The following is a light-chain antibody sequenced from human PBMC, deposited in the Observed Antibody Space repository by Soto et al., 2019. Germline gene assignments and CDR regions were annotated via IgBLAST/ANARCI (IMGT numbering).Light chain of an antibody. Sequence: DIQMTQSPSSLSASVGDRFTITCRASQGIAHYLAWYQQKPGKAPNLLIYTASTLQSGVPSRFSGSGSGTDFTLTISSLQPEDFATYFCQQLNSYPLTFGQGTRLEIK. CDR3: QQLNSYPLT. V-gene: IGKV1-9*01. CDR2: TAS. J-gene: IGKJ5*01. CDR1: QGIAHY.